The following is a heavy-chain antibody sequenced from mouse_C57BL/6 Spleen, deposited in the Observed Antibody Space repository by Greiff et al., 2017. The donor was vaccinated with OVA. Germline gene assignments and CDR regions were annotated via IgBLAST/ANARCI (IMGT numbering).Heavy chain of an antibody. CDR2: IYPGDGDT. D-gene: IGHD4-1*02. CDR3: ARVNWDQGYYFDY. CDR1: GYAFSSYW. Sequence: QVQLQQSGAELVKPGASVKISCKASGYAFSSYWMNWVKQRPGKGLEWIGQIYPGDGDTNYNGKFKGKATLTADKSSSTAYMQLSSLTSEDSAVYFCARVNWDQGYYFDYWGQGTTLTVSS. V-gene: IGHV1-80*01. J-gene: IGHJ2*01.